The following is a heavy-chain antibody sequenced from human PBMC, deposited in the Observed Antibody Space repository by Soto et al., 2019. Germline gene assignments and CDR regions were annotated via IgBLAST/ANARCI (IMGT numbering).Heavy chain of an antibody. CDR2: IYYSGST. CDR3: ARQGDYSSSSEYFAY. Sequence: QLQLQESGPGLVKPSETLSLTCTVSGGSISSSSYYWGWIRQPPGKGLEWIGSIYYSGSTYYNPSAQSRVPISVDTSKNQSSLKLSSVTAADTAVYYCARQGDYSSSSEYFAYWGQGTLVTVSS. J-gene: IGHJ4*02. V-gene: IGHV4-39*01. D-gene: IGHD6-6*01. CDR1: GGSISSSSYY.